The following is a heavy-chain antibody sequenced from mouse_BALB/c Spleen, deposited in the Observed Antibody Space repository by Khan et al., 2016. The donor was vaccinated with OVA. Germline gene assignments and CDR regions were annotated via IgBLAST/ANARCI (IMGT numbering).Heavy chain of an antibody. CDR3: ARQPYYHYNIMDY. D-gene: IGHD2-10*01. Sequence: QMQLEESGPGLVAPSQSLSITCTISGFSLTNYGVHWVRQPPGKGLEWLVVIWSDGSTTYNSAHKSRLTISKDNSKSQVFLKMNSLQTDDTAMYFCARQPYYHYNIMDYWGQGTSVTVSS. CDR2: IWSDGST. CDR1: GFSLTNYG. J-gene: IGHJ4*01. V-gene: IGHV2-6-1*01.